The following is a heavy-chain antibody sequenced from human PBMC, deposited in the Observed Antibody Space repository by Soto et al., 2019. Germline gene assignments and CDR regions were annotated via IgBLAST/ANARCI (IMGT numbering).Heavy chain of an antibody. J-gene: IGHJ6*02. Sequence: EVQLVESGGGLVKPGGSLRLSCAASGFTFSNAWMNWVRQAPGKGLEWVGRIKSKTDGGTTDYAAPVKGRFTISRDDSKNTLYLQMNSLKTEDTAVYYCTTGRRQLLYYYYGMDVWGQGTTVTVSS. CDR1: GFTFSNAW. CDR2: IKSKTDGGTT. CDR3: TTGRRQLLYYYYGMDV. D-gene: IGHD6-6*01. V-gene: IGHV3-15*07.